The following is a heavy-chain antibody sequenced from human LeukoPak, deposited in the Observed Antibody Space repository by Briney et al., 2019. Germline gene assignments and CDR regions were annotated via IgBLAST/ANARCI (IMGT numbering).Heavy chain of an antibody. V-gene: IGHV4-4*02. Sequence: PSETLSLTCAVSGGSISSSNWWSWVRPPPGKGLEWIGEIYHSGSTNYNPSLKSRVTISVDKSKNQFSLKLSSVTAADTAVYYCARASIVVVPAAINWFDPWGQGTLVTVSS. D-gene: IGHD2-2*02. CDR3: ARASIVVVPAAINWFDP. CDR2: IYHSGST. J-gene: IGHJ5*02. CDR1: GGSISSSNW.